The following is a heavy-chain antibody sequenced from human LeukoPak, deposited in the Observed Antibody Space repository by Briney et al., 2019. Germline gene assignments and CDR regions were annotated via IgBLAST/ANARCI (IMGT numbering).Heavy chain of an antibody. Sequence: PGGSLRLSCAASGFTFSNAWMSWVRQAPGKGLEWVSVIHSGGSTYYADSVKGRFTISRDNSKNTLFLQMNSLRAEDTAVYYCASQYSSSWSFDYWGQGTLVTVSS. J-gene: IGHJ4*02. V-gene: IGHV3-53*01. D-gene: IGHD6-13*01. CDR3: ASQYSSSWSFDY. CDR2: IHSGGST. CDR1: GFTFSNAW.